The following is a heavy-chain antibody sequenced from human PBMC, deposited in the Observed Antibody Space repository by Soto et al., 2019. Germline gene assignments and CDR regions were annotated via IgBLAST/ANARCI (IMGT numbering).Heavy chain of an antibody. CDR3: ARRLYYDSSGFEGGGMDV. Sequence: SETLSLTCAVSGDSISSYYCMWIRQPPGKGLESIGYLYYGRSANYNPSLKSRVTISVDTSKNQFSLKLSSVTAADTAVYYCARRLYYDSSGFEGGGMDVWGQGTTVTVSS. J-gene: IGHJ6*02. V-gene: IGHV4-59*08. D-gene: IGHD3-22*01. CDR2: LYYGRSA. CDR1: GDSISSYY.